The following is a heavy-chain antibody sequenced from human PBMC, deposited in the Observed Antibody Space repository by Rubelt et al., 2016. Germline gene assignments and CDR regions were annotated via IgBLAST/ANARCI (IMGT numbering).Heavy chain of an antibody. J-gene: IGHJ6*02. CDR2: IFYSGST. Sequence: RQPPGKGLEWIASIFYSGSTYYNPSLKSRVTISVDTSKNQFSLRLSSVTAADTAVYYCARDREGEHGYSGYDPYGMDVWGQGTTVTVSS. CDR3: ARDREGEHGYSGYDPYGMDV. V-gene: IGHV4-39*07. D-gene: IGHD5-12*01.